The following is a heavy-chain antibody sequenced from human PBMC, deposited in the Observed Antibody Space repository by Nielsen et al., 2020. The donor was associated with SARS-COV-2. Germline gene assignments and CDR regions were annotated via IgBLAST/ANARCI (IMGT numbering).Heavy chain of an antibody. J-gene: IGHJ4*02. D-gene: IGHD3-16*01. CDR3: VRVRDDGYYYDTGPFDH. CDR1: GFTFSGYG. V-gene: IGHV3-74*01. Sequence: GESLKISCAASGFTFSGYGMNWVRQAPGKGLAWVAHINSDGSKANYAESRKGRFTISRDNADNTLYLHMNSLRADDTAVYYCVRVRDDGYYYDTGPFDHWGQGTLVTVSS. CDR2: INSDGSKA.